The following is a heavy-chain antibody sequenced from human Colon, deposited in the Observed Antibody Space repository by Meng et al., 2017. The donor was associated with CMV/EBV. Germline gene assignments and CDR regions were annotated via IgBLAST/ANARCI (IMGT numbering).Heavy chain of an antibody. V-gene: IGHV3-23*01. CDR2: ITNSGGSA. CDR1: GFMFTNNV. Sequence: GGSLRLSCAASGFMFTNNVMNWVRQAPGKGLEWVSSITNSGGSANYADSVRGRFTISRNNSKNTLYLQMHNLRADDTAVYYCVTVDHAFWGSLGHWGQGTLVTVSS. J-gene: IGHJ1*01. CDR3: VTVDHAFWGSLGH. D-gene: IGHD3/OR15-3a*01.